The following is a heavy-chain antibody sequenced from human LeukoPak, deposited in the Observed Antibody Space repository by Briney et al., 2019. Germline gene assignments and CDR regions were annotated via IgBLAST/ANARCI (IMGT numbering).Heavy chain of an antibody. CDR1: GGSFSGYY. CDR3: ARAKKASFDP. V-gene: IGHV4-34*01. CDR2: INHSGST. Sequence: PSETLSLTCAVYGGSFSGYYWSWIRQPPGKGLEWIGEINHSGSTNYNPSLKSRVTISVDTSKNQFSLKLSSVTAADTAAYYCARAKKASFDPWGQGTLVTVSS. J-gene: IGHJ5*02.